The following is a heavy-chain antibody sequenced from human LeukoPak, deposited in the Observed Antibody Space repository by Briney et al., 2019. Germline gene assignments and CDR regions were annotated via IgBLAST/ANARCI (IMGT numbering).Heavy chain of an antibody. CDR2: INPNSGGT. J-gene: IGHJ3*02. Sequence: ASVKVSCKASGYTFTGYYMHWVRQAPGQGLEWMGWINPNSGGTNYAQKFQGRVTTTRDTSISTAYMELSRLRSDDTAVYYCARDDGITGTDDAFDIWGQGTMVTVSS. CDR3: ARDDGITGTDDAFDI. D-gene: IGHD1-20*01. V-gene: IGHV1-2*02. CDR1: GYTFTGYY.